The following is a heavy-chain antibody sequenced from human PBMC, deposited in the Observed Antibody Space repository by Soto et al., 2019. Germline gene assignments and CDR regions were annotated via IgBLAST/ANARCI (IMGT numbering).Heavy chain of an antibody. CDR1: GGSISSYY. D-gene: IGHD3-9*01. V-gene: IGHV4-59*01. CDR2: IYYSGST. Sequence: PSETLSLTCTVSGGSISSYYWSWIRQPPGKGLEWIGYIYYSGSTNYNPSLKSRVTISVDTSKNQFSLKLSSVTAADTAVYYCARGSRILRYFDWLGVYFDYWGQGTLVTVSS. J-gene: IGHJ4*02. CDR3: ARGSRILRYFDWLGVYFDY.